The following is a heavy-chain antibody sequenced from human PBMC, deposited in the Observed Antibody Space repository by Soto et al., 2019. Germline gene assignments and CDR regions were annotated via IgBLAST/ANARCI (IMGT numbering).Heavy chain of an antibody. CDR3: ARIGGYHGPLDY. D-gene: IGHD3-16*02. V-gene: IGHV4-59*01. CDR1: GVSISSYF. CDR2: TYYRGST. J-gene: IGHJ4*02. Sequence: SETLSFTCSVSGVSISSYFWSWIRQPPGRGLEWIGYTYYRGSTNYSPSLKSRVAISLDTSENQFSLKVNSVTAADTAVYYCARIGGYHGPLDYWGQGTPVTVS.